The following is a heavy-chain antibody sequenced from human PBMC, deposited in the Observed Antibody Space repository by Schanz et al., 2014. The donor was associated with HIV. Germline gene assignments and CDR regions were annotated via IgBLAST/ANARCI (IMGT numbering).Heavy chain of an antibody. CDR3: ARRRSEIVPAAIVGWFDP. D-gene: IGHD2-2*01. J-gene: IGHJ5*02. CDR1: GYTFTNYD. Sequence: QVQLVQSGAEVKKPGASVRVSCKASGYTFTNYDINWVRQATGQGLEWMGWMNPNSGNTGYAQKFQGRVTMTRDTSKSTAYMDLSSLRSEDTAVYYCARRRSEIVPAAIVGWFDPWGQGTLVTVSS. V-gene: IGHV1-8*01. CDR2: MNPNSGNT.